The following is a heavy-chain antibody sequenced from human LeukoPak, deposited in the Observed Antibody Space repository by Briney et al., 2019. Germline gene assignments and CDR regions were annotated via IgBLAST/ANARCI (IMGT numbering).Heavy chain of an antibody. V-gene: IGHV3-30*02. D-gene: IGHD3-22*01. CDR2: IRYDGSNK. J-gene: IGHJ4*02. CDR3: AKDLITMIVVVITGYDY. CDR1: GFTFSNHG. Sequence: GGSLRLSCAASGFTFSNHGMNWVRQAPGKGLEWVAFIRYDGSNKYYADSVKGRFTISRDNSKNTLYLQMNSLRAEDTAVYYCAKDLITMIVVVITGYDYWGQGTLVTVSS.